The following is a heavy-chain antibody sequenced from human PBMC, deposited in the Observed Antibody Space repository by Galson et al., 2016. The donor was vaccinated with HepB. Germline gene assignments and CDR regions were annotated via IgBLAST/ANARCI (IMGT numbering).Heavy chain of an antibody. Sequence: SETLSLTCTVSGGSISSTNWWSCVRQPPGKGLEWIGEIYHSGSTNYNPSLKSRVTISVDKSKNQFSLKLSSVTAADTAVYYCARAHYDNVWGSYRHPRYFDDRGQGTLVTVSS. V-gene: IGHV4-4*02. CDR3: ARAHYDNVWGSYRHPRYFDD. D-gene: IGHD3-16*02. J-gene: IGHJ4*02. CDR2: IYHSGST. CDR1: GGSISSTNW.